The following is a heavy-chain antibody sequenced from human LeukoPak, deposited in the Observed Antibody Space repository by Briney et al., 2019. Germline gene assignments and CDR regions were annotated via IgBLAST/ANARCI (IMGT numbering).Heavy chain of an antibody. J-gene: IGHJ5*02. D-gene: IGHD1-26*01. Sequence: ASVKVSFKASGYTFTKYAFSWVRQAPGQGLEWMGWISPYNGNTNYAQKLQGRVTMTTDTSTSTAYMELRSLRSDDTAVYYCARQIVGAIMGSWFDPWGQGTLVTVSS. CDR3: ARQIVGAIMGSWFDP. CDR1: GYTFTKYA. CDR2: ISPYNGNT. V-gene: IGHV1-18*01.